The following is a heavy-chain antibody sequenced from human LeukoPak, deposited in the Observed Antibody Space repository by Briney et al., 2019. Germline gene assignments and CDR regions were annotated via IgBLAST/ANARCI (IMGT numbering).Heavy chain of an antibody. CDR2: ISGSGGST. V-gene: IGHV3-23*01. Sequence: GGSLRLSCAASGFTFSSYAMSWVRQAPGKGLEWVSAISGSGGSTYYADSVKGRFTISRDNSKNTLYLQMNGLRAEDTAVYYCAKGTPSGPPAPPYYYYYMDVWGKGTTVTVSS. D-gene: IGHD1/OR15-1a*01. CDR3: AKGTPSGPPAPPYYYYYMDV. J-gene: IGHJ6*03. CDR1: GFTFSSYA.